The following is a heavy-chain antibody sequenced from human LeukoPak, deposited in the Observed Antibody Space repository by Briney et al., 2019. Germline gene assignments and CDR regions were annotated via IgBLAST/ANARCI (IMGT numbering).Heavy chain of an antibody. CDR1: GCSISSSSYY. V-gene: IGHV4-39*01. CDR2: IYYSGST. CDR3: ARLRAYYYGSGRVYYFDY. Sequence: SETLSLTCTVSGCSISSSSYYWGWIRQPPGKGLEWIGSIYYSGSTYYNPSLKSRVTISVDTSKNQFSLKLSSVTAADTAVYYCARLRAYYYGSGRVYYFDYWGQGTLVTVSS. J-gene: IGHJ4*02. D-gene: IGHD3-10*01.